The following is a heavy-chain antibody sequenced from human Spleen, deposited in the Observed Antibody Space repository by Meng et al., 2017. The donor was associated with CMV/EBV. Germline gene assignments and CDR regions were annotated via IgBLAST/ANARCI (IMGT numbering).Heavy chain of an antibody. CDR1: GYSFTSYW. CDR3: AKLNGQMAAHY. V-gene: IGHV5-51*01. Sequence: GGSLRLSCQGSGYSFTSYWIGWVRQMPGKGLEWMGIIYPSDSDTSYSPSFQGQVTISADKSITTAYLQWSSLKASDTAMYYCAKLNGQMAAHYWGQGTLVTVSS. CDR2: IYPSDSDT. D-gene: IGHD5-24*01. J-gene: IGHJ4*02.